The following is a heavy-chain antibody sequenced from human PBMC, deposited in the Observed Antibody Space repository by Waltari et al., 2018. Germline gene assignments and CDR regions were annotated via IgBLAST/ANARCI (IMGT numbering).Heavy chain of an antibody. CDR3: ARGTYEFAWGASWDV. Sequence: QVQLVQSGAEVRKPGSSVKVSCRASGGTFSSYSITWVRPAPGQGLEWMGGIITPSVAAPDYAQKCQGRLTITTDASTTTAYMELSSLTSEDTAVYYCARGTYEFAWGASWDVWGEGTTVTVSS. D-gene: IGHD3-16*01. V-gene: IGHV1-69*05. CDR2: IITPSVAAP. CDR1: GGTFSSYS. J-gene: IGHJ6*04.